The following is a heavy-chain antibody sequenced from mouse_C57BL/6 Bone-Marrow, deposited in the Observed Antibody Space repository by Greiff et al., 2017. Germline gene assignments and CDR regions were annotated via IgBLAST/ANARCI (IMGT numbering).Heavy chain of an antibody. CDR2: ILPGSGST. CDR1: GYTFTGYW. D-gene: IGHD2-2*01. J-gene: IGHJ3*01. V-gene: IGHV1-9*01. Sequence: QVQLKESGAELMKPGASVKLSCKATGYTFTGYWIEWVKQRPGHGLEWIGEILPGSGSTNSNEKFKGKATFTADTSSNTAYMQLSSLTTEDSAIYYCARGGYDGDPWFAYWGQGTLVTVSA. CDR3: ARGGYDGDPWFAY.